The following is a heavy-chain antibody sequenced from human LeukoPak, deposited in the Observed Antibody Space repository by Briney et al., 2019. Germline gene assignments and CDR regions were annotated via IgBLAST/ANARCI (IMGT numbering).Heavy chain of an antibody. D-gene: IGHD4-23*01. CDR2: INPSGGST. J-gene: IGHJ5*02. CDR3: ARDNSVEDTAWWFDP. V-gene: IGHV1-46*01. Sequence: WASVKVSCKASGYTFTSYYMHWVRQAPGQGLEWMGLINPSGGSTSYAQKFQGRVTMTRDMSTSTDYMELSSLRSEDTAVYYCARDNSVEDTAWWFDPWGQGTLVTVSS. CDR1: GYTFTSYY.